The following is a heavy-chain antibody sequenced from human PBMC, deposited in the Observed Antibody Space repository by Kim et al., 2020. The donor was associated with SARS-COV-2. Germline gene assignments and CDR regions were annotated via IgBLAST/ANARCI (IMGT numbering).Heavy chain of an antibody. V-gene: IGHV3-21*01. CDR3: ARAVNIPRIDY. CDR1: GFTFSSYS. Sequence: GGSLRLSCAASGFTFSSYSMNWVRQAPGKGLEWVSSISSSSSYIYYADSVKGRFTISIDNAKNSLYLQMNSLRAEDTAVYYCARAVNIPRIDYWGQGTLVTVSS. D-gene: IGHD2-21*01. CDR2: ISSSSSYI. J-gene: IGHJ4*02.